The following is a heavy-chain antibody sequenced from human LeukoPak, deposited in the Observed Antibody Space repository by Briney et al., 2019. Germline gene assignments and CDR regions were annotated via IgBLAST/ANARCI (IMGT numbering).Heavy chain of an antibody. CDR2: ISSSGSTI. CDR1: GFTFSSYS. D-gene: IGHD6-13*01. V-gene: IGHV3-48*04. CDR3: AKGSSSSRPYYFDY. J-gene: IGHJ4*02. Sequence: PGGPLRLSCAASGFTFSSYSMNWVRQAPGKGLEWVSYISSSGSTIYYADSVKGRFTISRDNAKNLLYLQMNSLRAEDTAVYYCAKGSSSSRPYYFDYWGQGTLVTVSS.